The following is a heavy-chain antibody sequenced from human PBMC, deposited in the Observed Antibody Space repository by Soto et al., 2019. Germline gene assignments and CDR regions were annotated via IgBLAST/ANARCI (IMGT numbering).Heavy chain of an antibody. CDR3: ATQIRPEDYYGMDV. CDR1: GFTFSSYG. Sequence: QVQLVESGGGVVQPGRSLRLSCAASGFTFSSYGMHWVRQAPGKGLEWVAVISYEGSNKYYADSVKGRFTISRDNSKNTLYLQMNSLRAEDTAVYYCATQIRPEDYYGMDVWGQGTTVTVSS. CDR2: ISYEGSNK. J-gene: IGHJ6*02. V-gene: IGHV3-30*03.